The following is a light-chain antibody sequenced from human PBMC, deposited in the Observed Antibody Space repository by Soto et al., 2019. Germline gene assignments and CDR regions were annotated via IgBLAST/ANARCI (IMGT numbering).Light chain of an antibody. Sequence: QSVLPQPSSVSGSPGQSITISCTGTSSDVGRYNYVSWYQQHPGKAPTLIIYDVINRPSGVSHRFSASKSGNTASLTISGLQAEDEADYYCTSYTTSATYVIGTGTKVTVL. J-gene: IGLJ1*01. CDR3: TSYTTSATYV. V-gene: IGLV2-14*03. CDR2: DVI. CDR1: SSDVGRYNY.